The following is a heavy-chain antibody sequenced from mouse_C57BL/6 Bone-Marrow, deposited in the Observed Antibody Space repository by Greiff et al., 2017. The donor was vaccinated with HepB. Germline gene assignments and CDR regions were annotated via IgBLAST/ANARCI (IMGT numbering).Heavy chain of an antibody. Sequence: EVKLMESGGGLVKPGGSLKLSCAASGFTFSDYGMHWVRQAPEKGLEWVAYISSGSSTIYYADTVKGRFTISRDNAKNTLFLQMTSLRSEDTAMYYCARRNYGNLTGTYYFDYWGQGTTLTVSS. CDR3: ARRNYGNLTGTYYFDY. J-gene: IGHJ2*01. CDR2: ISSGSSTI. D-gene: IGHD2-1*01. CDR1: GFTFSDYG. V-gene: IGHV5-17*01.